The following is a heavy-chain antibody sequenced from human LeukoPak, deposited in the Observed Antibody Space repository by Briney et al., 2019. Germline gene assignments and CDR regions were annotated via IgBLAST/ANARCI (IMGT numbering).Heavy chain of an antibody. CDR2: IFYSGTT. D-gene: IGHD5-12*01. CDR3: ARGYGSFSY. CDR1: GGSISSSSYY. V-gene: IGHV4-39*01. Sequence: SETLSLTCTVSGGSISSSSYYWGWIRQPPGKGLEWIGSIFYSGTTYYNPSLKSRVTISADTSKNQFSLKLSSVTAADTAVYYCARGYGSFSYWGQGTLVTVSS. J-gene: IGHJ4*02.